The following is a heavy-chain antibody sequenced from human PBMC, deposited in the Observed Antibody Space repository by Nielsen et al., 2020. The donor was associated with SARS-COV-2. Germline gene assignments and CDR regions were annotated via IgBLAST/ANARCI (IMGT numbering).Heavy chain of an antibody. CDR2: ITGSSRSYI. CDR1: GFTFSSYN. CDR3: AREEAIFGVVTPDY. Sequence: GESLKISCAASGFTFSSYNMNWVRQAQGKGLEWVSSITGSSRSYIYYADSVKGRFTISRDNAKNSLYLQMNSLRAEDTAMYYCAREEAIFGVVTPDYWGQGTLVTVSA. J-gene: IGHJ4*02. D-gene: IGHD3-3*01. V-gene: IGHV3-21*01.